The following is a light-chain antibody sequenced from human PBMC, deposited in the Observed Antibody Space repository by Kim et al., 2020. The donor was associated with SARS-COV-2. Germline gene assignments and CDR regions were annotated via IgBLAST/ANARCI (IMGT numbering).Light chain of an antibody. Sequence: DIQMTQYPSSLSASVGDRVTITCRTSQVISSRLAWYQQKPQKAPKPLIFAAYNLQSGVPSRFSGSGSGTEFTLTISSLQPEDFATYYCQHYDHYPLTFGGGTKVDIK. J-gene: IGKJ4*01. CDR3: QHYDHYPLT. CDR2: AAY. CDR1: QVISSR. V-gene: IGKV1D-16*01.